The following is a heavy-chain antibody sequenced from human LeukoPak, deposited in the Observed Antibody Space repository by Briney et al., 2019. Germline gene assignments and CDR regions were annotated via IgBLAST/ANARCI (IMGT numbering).Heavy chain of an antibody. CDR3: ARDNSVGETAWWFDP. CDR2: IDPSGSSA. D-gene: IGHD1-26*01. CDR1: GYSFTCYY. Sequence: ASVKVSCKASGYSFTCYYMHWVRQAPGQELEWMGFIDPSGSSAAYAQKFQGRLTMTRDMFTSTDYMELTSLTSDDTAVYYCARDNSVGETAWWFDPWGQGTLVTISS. J-gene: IGHJ5*02. V-gene: IGHV1-46*01.